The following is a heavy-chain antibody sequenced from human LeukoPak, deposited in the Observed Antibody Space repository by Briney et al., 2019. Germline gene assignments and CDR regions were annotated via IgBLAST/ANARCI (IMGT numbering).Heavy chain of an antibody. D-gene: IGHD6-13*01. CDR1: GGSFGGYY. V-gene: IGHV4-34*01. J-gene: IGHJ5*02. Sequence: PSGTLSLTCAVYGGSFGGYYWSWIRQPPGKGLEWIGEINHSGSTNYNPSLKSRVTISVDTSKNQFSLKLSSVTAADTAGDYLAGGGYSRCRFPARKIDPWGQGTRVTVSS. CDR3: AGGGYSRCRFPARKIDP. CDR2: INHSGST.